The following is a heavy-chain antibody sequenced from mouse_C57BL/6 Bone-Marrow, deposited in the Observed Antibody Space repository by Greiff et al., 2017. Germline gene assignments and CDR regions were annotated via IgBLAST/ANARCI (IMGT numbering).Heavy chain of an antibody. D-gene: IGHD1-1*01. CDR3: ARPLITTVVRGYFDV. V-gene: IGHV2-2*01. CDR1: GFSLTSYG. J-gene: IGHJ1*03. CDR2: IWSGGST. Sequence: VQLQQSGPGLVQPSQSLSITCTVSGFSLTSYGVHWVRQSPGKGLEWLGVIWSGGSTDYNAAFISRLSISKDNSKSQVFFKMNSLQADYTAIYYCARPLITTVVRGYFDVWGTGTTVTVSS.